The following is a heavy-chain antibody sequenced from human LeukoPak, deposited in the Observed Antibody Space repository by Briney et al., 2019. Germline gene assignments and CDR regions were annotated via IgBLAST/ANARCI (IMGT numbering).Heavy chain of an antibody. CDR3: AKEAIVGATAYYFDY. CDR1: GFTFSIYG. V-gene: IGHV3-23*01. D-gene: IGHD1-26*01. CDR2: ISDSGGTR. Sequence: GGSLRLSCAASGFTFSIYGMSWVRHAPGKGLEWVSAISDSGGTRYYADSVKGRFTISRDNSKNTLYLQLNSLRAEDTAVYYCAKEAIVGATAYYFDYWGQGALVTVSS. J-gene: IGHJ4*02.